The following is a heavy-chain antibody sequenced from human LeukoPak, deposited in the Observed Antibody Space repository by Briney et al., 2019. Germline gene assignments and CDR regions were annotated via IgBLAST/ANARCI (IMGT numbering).Heavy chain of an antibody. CDR2: ISSSSSYI. V-gene: IGHV3-21*01. D-gene: IGHD4-11*01. Sequence: PGGSLRLSCAASGFTFSSYSMNWVRQAPGKGLEWVSSISSSSSYIYYADSVKGRFTISRDNAKNSLYLQMNRLRAEDTAVYYCARIHSNYPFDIWGQGTMVTVSS. J-gene: IGHJ3*02. CDR1: GFTFSSYS. CDR3: ARIHSNYPFDI.